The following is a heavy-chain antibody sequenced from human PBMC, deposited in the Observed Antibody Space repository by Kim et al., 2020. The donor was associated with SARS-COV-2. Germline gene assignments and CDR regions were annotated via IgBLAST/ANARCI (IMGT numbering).Heavy chain of an antibody. D-gene: IGHD4-17*01. V-gene: IGHV3-48*02. CDR3: APGGDYGGNFDWFDP. Sequence: DSVKGRFTSSRDNAKNSLYLQMNSLSDEDTAVYYCAPGGDYGGNFDWFDPWGQGTLVTVSS. J-gene: IGHJ5*02.